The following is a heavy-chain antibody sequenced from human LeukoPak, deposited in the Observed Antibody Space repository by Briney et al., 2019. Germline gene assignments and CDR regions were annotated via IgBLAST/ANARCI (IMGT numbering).Heavy chain of an antibody. CDR1: GFTVSNNY. V-gene: IGHV3-53*01. CDR2: IYSGGST. Sequence: PGGSLRLSCAASGFTVSNNYMSWVRQAPGKGLEWVSLIYSGGSTYYADSVKGRFTMSRDNSKNTLYLQINSLRAEDTAVYYCVRDGWAPSGYWGQGTLVTVSS. D-gene: IGHD1-26*01. J-gene: IGHJ4*02. CDR3: VRDGWAPSGY.